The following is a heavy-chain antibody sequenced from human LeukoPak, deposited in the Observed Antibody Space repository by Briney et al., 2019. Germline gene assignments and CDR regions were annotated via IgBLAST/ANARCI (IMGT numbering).Heavy chain of an antibody. D-gene: IGHD5-12*01. CDR2: ISSSSSYI. J-gene: IGHJ4*02. CDR3: ARGVSDYDAFDY. V-gene: IGHV3-21*01. Sequence: PGGSLRLSCAASGFTFSSYSMNWVCQAPGKGLEWVSSISSSSSYIYYADSVKGRFTISRDNAKNSLYLQMNSLRAEDTAVYYCARGVSDYDAFDYWGQGTLVTVSS. CDR1: GFTFSSYS.